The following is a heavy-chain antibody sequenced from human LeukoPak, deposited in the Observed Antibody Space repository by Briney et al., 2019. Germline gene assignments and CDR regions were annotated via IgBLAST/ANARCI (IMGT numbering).Heavy chain of an antibody. CDR2: ISYDGSNK. Sequence: GGSRRLSCAASGFTFSSYAMHWVRKAPGKGLEWVAVISYDGSNKYYADSVKGRFTISRDNSNNTLYLQMNSLRAEDTAVYYCARAVGSSWYDIDYWGQGTLVTVSS. J-gene: IGHJ4*02. CDR1: GFTFSSYA. CDR3: ARAVGSSWYDIDY. D-gene: IGHD6-13*01. V-gene: IGHV3-30-3*01.